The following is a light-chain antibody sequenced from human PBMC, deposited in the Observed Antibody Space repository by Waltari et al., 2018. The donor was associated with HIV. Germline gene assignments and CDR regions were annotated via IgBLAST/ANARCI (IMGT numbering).Light chain of an antibody. V-gene: IGKV3-15*01. Sequence: EIVMTQSPATLPVSPGERATLSCRASQSVSSNLAWYQQKPGQGPRLLIYGASTRATGIPARFSGSGSGTEFTLTISSLQSEDFAVYYCQQYNNWMFGQGTNVESK. CDR2: GAS. J-gene: IGKJ1*01. CDR1: QSVSSN. CDR3: QQYNNWM.